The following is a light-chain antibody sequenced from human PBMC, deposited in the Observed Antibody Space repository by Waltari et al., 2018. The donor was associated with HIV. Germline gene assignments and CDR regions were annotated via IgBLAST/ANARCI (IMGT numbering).Light chain of an antibody. CDR3: LLYVGGSYL. J-gene: IGLJ2*01. CDR1: FGTVSTSCY. V-gene: IGLV7-43*01. CDR2: VGN. Sequence: QTVVTQESSLTVSPGGTVTLTCGLTFGTVSTSCYPNWLQQKPGHPPTAFIYVGNTRHRLSPARYSGSILGDKATLTMTAVQAEDEAVYYCLLYVGGSYLFGGGTLVTVL.